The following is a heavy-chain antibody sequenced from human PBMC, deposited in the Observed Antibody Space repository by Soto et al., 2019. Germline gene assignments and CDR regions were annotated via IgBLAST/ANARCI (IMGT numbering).Heavy chain of an antibody. D-gene: IGHD4-4*01. CDR1: GFTFSSYS. Sequence: GGSLRLSCAASGFTFSSYSMNWVRQAPGKGLEWVSSISSSSSYIYYADSVKGRFTISRDNAKNSLYLQMNSLRAEDTAVYYCASISNSGEYYYYGMDVWSQGTTVTVSS. CDR3: ASISNSGEYYYYGMDV. J-gene: IGHJ6*02. CDR2: ISSSSSYI. V-gene: IGHV3-21*01.